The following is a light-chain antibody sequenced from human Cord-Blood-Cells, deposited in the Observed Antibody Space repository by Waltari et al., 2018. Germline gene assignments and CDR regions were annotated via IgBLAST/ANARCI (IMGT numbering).Light chain of an antibody. J-gene: IGLJ2*01. CDR3: SSYTSSSTLV. V-gene: IGLV2-14*01. CDR2: EVS. Sequence: QSALTQPASVSGSPGQSITISCTGTSSDVGGYNYVSWYPQHPGKAPKLMIYEVSNRPSGVSTRFSGSKSGNTASLTISGLQAEDEADYYGSSYTSSSTLVFGGGTKLTVL. CDR1: SSDVGGYNY.